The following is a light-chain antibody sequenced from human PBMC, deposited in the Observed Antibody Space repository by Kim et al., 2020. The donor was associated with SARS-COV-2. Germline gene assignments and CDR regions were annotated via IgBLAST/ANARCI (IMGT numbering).Light chain of an antibody. CDR2: AAS. J-gene: IGKJ5*01. CDR1: QSISSY. Sequence: DIQMTESPSSLSASVGDRVTITCRASQSISSYLNWYQQKPGKAPKLLIYAASSLQRGVPSRFSGSGSGTDFTLTISSLQPEEFATYYCQQSYSTAITFGQGTRLEIK. V-gene: IGKV1-39*01. CDR3: QQSYSTAIT.